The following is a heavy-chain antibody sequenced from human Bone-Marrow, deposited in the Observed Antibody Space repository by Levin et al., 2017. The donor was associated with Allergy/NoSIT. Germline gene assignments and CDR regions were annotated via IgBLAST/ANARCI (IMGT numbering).Heavy chain of an antibody. Sequence: GGSLRLSCVASGFTVSDHYMDWVRQAPGKGLEWVGRTRDKANRYTTEYAASVKGRFTISREDSENSLYLQINSLKAEDTAVYYCATRQYSNYGMDVWGQGTTVTVTS. J-gene: IGHJ6*02. V-gene: IGHV3-72*01. CDR3: ATRQYSNYGMDV. D-gene: IGHD4-11*01. CDR1: GFTVSDHY. CDR2: TRDKANRYTT.